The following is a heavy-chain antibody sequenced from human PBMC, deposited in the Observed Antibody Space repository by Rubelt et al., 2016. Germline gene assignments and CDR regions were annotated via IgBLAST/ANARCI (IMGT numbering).Heavy chain of an antibody. CDR1: GYTFTSYD. V-gene: IGHV1-8*01. CDR2: RNPNSGNT. D-gene: IGHD4-17*01. CDR3: ARALTRTLTTDPYHFDY. Sequence: QVQLVQSGAEVKKPGASVKVSCKASGYTFTSYDINWVRQATGQGLEWMGWRNPNSGNTGCAQRFKGGVTMTRNTSISTAYMELSSLRYEDTAVYYCARALTRTLTTDPYHFDYWGQGTLVTVSS. J-gene: IGHJ4*02.